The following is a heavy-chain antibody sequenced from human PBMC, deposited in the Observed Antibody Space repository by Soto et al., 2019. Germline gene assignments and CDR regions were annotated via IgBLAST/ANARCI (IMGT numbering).Heavy chain of an antibody. CDR3: ARGREGRNWDYVSVSLTYYYGMDV. J-gene: IGHJ6*02. CDR1: GGSFSGYY. V-gene: IGHV4-34*01. D-gene: IGHD1-7*01. Sequence: SETLSLTCAVYGGSFSGYYWSWIRQPPGKGLEWIGEINHSGSTNYNPSLKSRVTISVDTSKNQFSLKLSSVTAADTAVYYCARGREGRNWDYVSVSLTYYYGMDVWGQGTTVTVSS. CDR2: INHSGST.